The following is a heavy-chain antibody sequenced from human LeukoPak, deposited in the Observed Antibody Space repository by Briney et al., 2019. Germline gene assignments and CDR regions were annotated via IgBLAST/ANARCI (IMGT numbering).Heavy chain of an antibody. CDR3: ARKRWSSWYRAYYYGMDV. CDR1: GFTFSSYG. J-gene: IGHJ6*02. D-gene: IGHD6-13*01. CDR2: IWYDGSNK. V-gene: IGHV3-33*01. Sequence: GGSLRLSCAASGFTFSSYGMHWVRQAPGKGLEWVAVIWYDGSNKYYADSVKGRFTISRDNSKNTLYLRMNSLRAEDTAVYYCARKRWSSWYRAYYYGMDVWGQGTTVAVSS.